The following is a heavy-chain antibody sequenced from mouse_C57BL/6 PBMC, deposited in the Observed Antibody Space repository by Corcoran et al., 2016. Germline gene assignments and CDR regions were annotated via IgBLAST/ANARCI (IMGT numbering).Heavy chain of an antibody. CDR1: GYTFTDYN. J-gene: IGHJ2*01. D-gene: IGHD2-12*01. CDR3: SRVVTTGFDY. V-gene: IGHV1-18*01. Sequence: EGQMQQSGPELVKPGASVKIRCKAYGYTFTDYNMDWVKQSHGKSLEWIGDINPNNGGTIYNQKFKGKATLTVDKSSSTAYMELRSLTSEDTSVYYCSRVVTTGFDYWGQGTTLTVSS. CDR2: INPNNGGT.